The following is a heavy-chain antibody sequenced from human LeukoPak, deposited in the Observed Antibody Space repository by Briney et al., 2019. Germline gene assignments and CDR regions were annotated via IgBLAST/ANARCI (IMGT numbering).Heavy chain of an antibody. D-gene: IGHD3-10*01. CDR3: ATSLMLRGSGGYYFDY. Sequence: ASVKVSCKVAGYTLTELSMHWVRQAPGKGLERMGGFDLEDGETIYAQKFQGRVTMTEDTSTDTAYMELSSLRSEDTAVYYCATSLMLRGSGGYYFDYWGQGTLVTVSS. CDR1: GYTLTELS. CDR2: FDLEDGET. V-gene: IGHV1-24*01. J-gene: IGHJ4*02.